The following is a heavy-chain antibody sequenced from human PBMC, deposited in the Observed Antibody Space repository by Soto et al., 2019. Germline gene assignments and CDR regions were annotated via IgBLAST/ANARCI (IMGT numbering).Heavy chain of an antibody. J-gene: IGHJ4*02. CDR3: ARKNYGDYPTDY. CDR1: GFSLSTRGVG. CDR2: IYWDDDK. Sequence: QITLKESGPTLVKPTQTLTLTCTFSGFSLSTRGVGVGWILHPPGKALEWLAVIYWDDDKRYSPSLQSRLTITKDTSKNQVVLTMTNMDPVDTATYYCARKNYGDYPTDYWGQGTLVTVSS. D-gene: IGHD4-17*01. V-gene: IGHV2-5*02.